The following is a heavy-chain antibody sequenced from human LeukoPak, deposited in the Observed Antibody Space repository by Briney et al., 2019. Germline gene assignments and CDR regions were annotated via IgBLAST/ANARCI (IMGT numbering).Heavy chain of an antibody. V-gene: IGHV3-21*01. CDR1: GLTFSSYN. CDR2: ISSSSNYI. D-gene: IGHD3-10*01. J-gene: IGHJ4*02. Sequence: GGSMRLSCVASGLTFSSYNMNWVRQAPGKGLEWVSFISSSSNYIYYADSVKGRFTISRDNAKNSLYLQMNSLRAEDTAVYYCAGFDYYGSESYYNHFDSWGQGTLVTVSS. CDR3: AGFDYYGSESYYNHFDS.